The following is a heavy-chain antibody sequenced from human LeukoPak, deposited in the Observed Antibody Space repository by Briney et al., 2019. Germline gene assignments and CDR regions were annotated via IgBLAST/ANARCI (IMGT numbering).Heavy chain of an antibody. D-gene: IGHD6-19*01. J-gene: IGHJ4*02. CDR1: GFTFGDYA. Sequence: PGGSLRLSCTTSGFTFGDYAMSWVRQAPGKGLEWVGFIRSKAYGGTTQYAASVKGRFTISRDDSKSVAFLQLNSLKTEDTAVYYCTSYTIAVSGTPLYWGQGILVTVSS. CDR3: TSYTIAVSGTPLY. V-gene: IGHV3-49*04. CDR2: IRSKAYGGTT.